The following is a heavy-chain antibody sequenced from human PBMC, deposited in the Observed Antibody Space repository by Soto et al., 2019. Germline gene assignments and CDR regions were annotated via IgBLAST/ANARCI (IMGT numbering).Heavy chain of an antibody. CDR1: GYTFTSYD. D-gene: IGHD2-8*01. V-gene: IGHV1-8*01. Sequence: QVQLVQSGAEVKKPGASVKVSCKASGYTFTSYDINWVRQATGQGLEWMGWMNPNSGNTGYAQKLQGRVTMTRTTAVSTAYMELRSLRSEDTAVYYCASEVSYWFDPWGQGTLVTVSS. CDR2: MNPNSGNT. J-gene: IGHJ5*02. CDR3: ASEVSYWFDP.